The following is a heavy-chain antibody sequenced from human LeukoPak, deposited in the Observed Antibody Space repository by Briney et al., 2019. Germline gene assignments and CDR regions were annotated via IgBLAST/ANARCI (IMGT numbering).Heavy chain of an antibody. V-gene: IGHV4-4*02. CDR2: IYHSGST. CDR3: ARGRFGELLNWFDP. D-gene: IGHD3-10*01. CDR1: GGSISSSNW. J-gene: IGHJ5*02. Sequence: TPSGTLSLTCAVSGGSISSSNWWSWVRQPPGKGLEWIGEIYHSGSTNYNPSLKSRVTISVDKSKNQFSLKLSSVTAADTAVYYCARGRFGELLNWFDPWGQGTLVTVS.